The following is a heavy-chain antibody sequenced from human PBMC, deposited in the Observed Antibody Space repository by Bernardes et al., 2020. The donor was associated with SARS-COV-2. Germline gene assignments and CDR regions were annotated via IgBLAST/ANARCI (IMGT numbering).Heavy chain of an antibody. D-gene: IGHD3-16*02. CDR2: IYYSGST. CDR1: GGSISSYY. Sequence: SETLSLTCTVSGGSISSYYWSWIRQPPGKGLEWIGYIYYSGSTNYNPSLKSRVTISVDTSKNQFSLKLSSVTAADTAVYYCARAGAFMITFGGVIVDKPRFDPWGQGTLVTVSS. V-gene: IGHV4-59*01. J-gene: IGHJ5*02. CDR3: ARAGAFMITFGGVIVDKPRFDP.